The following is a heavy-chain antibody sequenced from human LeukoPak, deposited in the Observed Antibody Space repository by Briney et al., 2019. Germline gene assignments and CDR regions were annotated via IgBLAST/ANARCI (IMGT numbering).Heavy chain of an antibody. J-gene: IGHJ4*02. CDR3: AKDGSETGRYYFDY. Sequence: GGSLRLSCAASGFTFSSYGMHWVRQAPGKGLEWVAVISYDGSNKYYADSVKDRFTISRDNSKNTLYLQMNSLRAEDTAVYYCAKDGSETGRYYFDYWGQGTLVTVSS. V-gene: IGHV3-30*18. CDR2: ISYDGSNK. D-gene: IGHD1-26*01. CDR1: GFTFSSYG.